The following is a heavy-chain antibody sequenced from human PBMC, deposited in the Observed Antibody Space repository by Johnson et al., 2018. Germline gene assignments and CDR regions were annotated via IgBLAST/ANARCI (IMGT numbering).Heavy chain of an antibody. CDR1: GFTFDEYA. CDR2: ISWNSGSI. J-gene: IGHJ6*03. CDR3: ARVGAVAGYYMDV. D-gene: IGHD6-19*01. V-gene: IGHV3-9*01. Sequence: VQLVQSGGGLVQPGRSXGLSCAASGFTFDEYAMHWVRQAPGKGLEWVSGISWNSGSIDYAASVKGRFPISRDTAKNSLYLQMNSLRAEDTALYYCARVGAVAGYYMDVWGKGTTVTVSS.